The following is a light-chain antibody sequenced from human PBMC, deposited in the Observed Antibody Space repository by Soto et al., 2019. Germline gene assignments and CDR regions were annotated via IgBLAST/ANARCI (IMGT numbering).Light chain of an antibody. J-gene: IGLJ3*02. CDR1: SSNIGSNY. CDR3: AAWDDSLNGGV. Sequence: QAVVTQPPSASGTPGQRVTISCSGSSSNIGSNYVYWYQQFPGTAPRLLIYGNYQRPSGVPDRFSGSKSGTSASLAISGLQSEDEADYYCAAWDDSLNGGVFGGGTKLTVL. CDR2: GNY. V-gene: IGLV1-44*01.